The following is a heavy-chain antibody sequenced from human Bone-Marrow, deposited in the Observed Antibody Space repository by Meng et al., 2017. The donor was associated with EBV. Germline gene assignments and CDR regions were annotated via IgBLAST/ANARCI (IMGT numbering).Heavy chain of an antibody. J-gene: IGHJ4*02. D-gene: IGHD4-17*01. V-gene: IGHV3-11*01. CDR2: ISTSGSSI. CDR1: GFSFTGYY. Sequence: QVQLVDFGVVLVKPGGSLRFFCAASGFSFTGYYLSWIRQAPGKGLEWVSYISTSGSSIYYADSVKGRFTVSRDNSKNSLYLQMNSLRAEDTAVYYCARDMGMNYGDSFDYWGQGTLVTVSS. CDR3: ARDMGMNYGDSFDY.